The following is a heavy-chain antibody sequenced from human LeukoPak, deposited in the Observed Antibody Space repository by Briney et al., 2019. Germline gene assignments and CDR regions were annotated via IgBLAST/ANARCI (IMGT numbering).Heavy chain of an antibody. J-gene: IGHJ2*01. CDR1: GGSITTYY. CDR3: ATRSLNNWYFDL. CDR2: IYATGSN. V-gene: IGHV4-4*07. Sequence: SDTLPLTCSVSGGSITTYYWSWLRQPAGKRPEWIGRIYATGSNTYNPSLKSRVSMSVDTSKNLLSLNLSSGTAADTAVYYCATRSLNNWYFDLWGRGTLVTVSS. D-gene: IGHD1/OR15-1a*01.